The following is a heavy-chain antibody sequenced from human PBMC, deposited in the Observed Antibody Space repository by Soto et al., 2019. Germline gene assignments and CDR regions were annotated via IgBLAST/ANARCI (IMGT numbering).Heavy chain of an antibody. CDR3: ARDSNYYDSRMIDY. CDR2: IYYSGST. D-gene: IGHD3-22*01. Sequence: SETLSLTCTVSGGSVSSGSYYWSWIRQPPGKGLEWIGYIYYSGSTNYNPSLKSRVTISVDTSKNQFSLKLSSVTAADTAVYYCARDSNYYDSRMIDYWGQGTLVTVSS. J-gene: IGHJ4*02. V-gene: IGHV4-61*01. CDR1: GGSVSSGSYY.